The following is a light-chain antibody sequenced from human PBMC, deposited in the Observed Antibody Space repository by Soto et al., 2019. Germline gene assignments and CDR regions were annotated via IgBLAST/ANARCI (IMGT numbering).Light chain of an antibody. V-gene: IGLV2-18*02. CDR2: DVS. J-gene: IGLJ1*01. CDR1: RSDVSGYNR. CDR3: TPYASSIAYV. Sequence: QSVLTQPPSVSGSPGQSVAISYTGTRSDVSGYNRVSWYQQPPGEAPKLLIYDVSNRPSGGSTRFSGSKSGNTASLTISGLQAEDEADYYCTPYASSIAYVFGPGTKVAV.